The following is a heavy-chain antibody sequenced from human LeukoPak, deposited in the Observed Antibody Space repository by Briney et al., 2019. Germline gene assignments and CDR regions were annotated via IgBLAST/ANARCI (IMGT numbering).Heavy chain of an antibody. CDR2: IYYSGST. CDR3: ARSTDSSGWYWFDY. Sequence: SETLSLTCTVSGGSISSYYWSWIRQPPGKGLEWIGYIYYSGSTNYNPSLKGRVTISVDTSKNQFSLKLSSVTAADTAVYYCARSTDSSGWYWFDYWGQGTLVTVSS. J-gene: IGHJ4*02. D-gene: IGHD6-19*01. CDR1: GGSISSYY. V-gene: IGHV4-59*01.